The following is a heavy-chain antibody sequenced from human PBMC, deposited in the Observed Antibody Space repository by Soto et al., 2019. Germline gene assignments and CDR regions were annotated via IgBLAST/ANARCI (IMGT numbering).Heavy chain of an antibody. CDR2: INSDGSST. D-gene: IGHD6-13*01. J-gene: IGHJ4*02. CDR3: TRNSSWYYFDY. CDR1: RLTFSSYW. Sequence: PGWSLRLSCAASRLTFSSYWMHLVLQAPGKGLVWVSSINSDGSSTKYADSVKGRFTISRDNAKNTLFLQMDSLRAEDTAVYYCTRNSSWYYFDYWGQGTLVTSPQ. V-gene: IGHV3-74*01.